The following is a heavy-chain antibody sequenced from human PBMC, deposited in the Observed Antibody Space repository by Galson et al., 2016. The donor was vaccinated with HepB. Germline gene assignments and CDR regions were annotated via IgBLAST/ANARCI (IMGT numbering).Heavy chain of an antibody. V-gene: IGHV3-66*01. J-gene: IGHJ4*02. D-gene: IGHD6-13*01. Sequence: SLRLSCAGSGFTVSRDYMSWVRQAPGKGLEWVSVMYSRGSAYYADSVKGRFTISRDNSKNALYLQMNSQKAEDTAVYYCARDRGSSWCLHWGQGTLVTVSS. CDR2: MYSRGSA. CDR1: GFTVSRDY. CDR3: ARDRGSSWCLH.